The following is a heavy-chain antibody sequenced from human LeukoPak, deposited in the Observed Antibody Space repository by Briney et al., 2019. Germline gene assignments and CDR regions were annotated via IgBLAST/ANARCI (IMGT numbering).Heavy chain of an antibody. CDR2: IYPGDSDT. D-gene: IGHD3-10*01. Sequence: GESLKISCKGSGYSFTSYWIGWVRQMPGKGLEWMGIIYPGDSDTRYSPSFQGQVTISVDKSINTAYLQWSSLKASDSATYYCARHYYGSGAALGDFYYMDVWGTGTTVVVSS. V-gene: IGHV5-51*01. CDR1: GYSFTSYW. CDR3: ARHYYGSGAALGDFYYMDV. J-gene: IGHJ6*03.